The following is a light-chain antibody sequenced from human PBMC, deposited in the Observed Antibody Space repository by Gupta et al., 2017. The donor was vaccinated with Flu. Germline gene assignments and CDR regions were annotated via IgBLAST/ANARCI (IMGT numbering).Light chain of an antibody. CDR1: TSDIGDYKY. V-gene: IGLV2-14*01. CDR2: EVH. Sequence: QSALSQPAFLSGSPGQSITISRTGATSDIGDYKYVSWYQHHPGKAPKLIIYEVHNRPSGISTRFSGSKPGYTASLTISGLQAEDEAHYYCSSYTKINTLLFGGGTKLTVL. J-gene: IGLJ3*02. CDR3: SSYTKINTLL.